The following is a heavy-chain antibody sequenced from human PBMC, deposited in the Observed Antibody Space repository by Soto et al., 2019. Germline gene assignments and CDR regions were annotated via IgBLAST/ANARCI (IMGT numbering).Heavy chain of an antibody. V-gene: IGHV1-69*02. CDR3: ASSYGSGYRAVDY. Sequence: QVQLVQSGAEVKRPGSSVKVSCKASGDTFNFYSINWVRQAPGVGLEWVGRVNPILSMSTYAQRFQGRVTMTADKSTSTAYMELRSLRSEDTAIYYCASSYGSGYRAVDYWGQGALVTVSS. J-gene: IGHJ4*02. CDR2: VNPILSMS. CDR1: GDTFNFYS. D-gene: IGHD3-10*01.